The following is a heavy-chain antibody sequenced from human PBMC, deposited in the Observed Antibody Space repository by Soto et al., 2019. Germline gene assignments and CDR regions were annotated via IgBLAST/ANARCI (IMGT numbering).Heavy chain of an antibody. CDR2: ISDDGNNK. Sequence: GGSLRLSCAASGFIFSRYAMHWVRQAPGKGLEWVAVISDDGNNKHYADSVKGRFTISRDNSKNTLFLEMSSLRDKDTAVYYCEKEDQWLAPDYWGEGTMVTVYS. CDR3: EKEDQWLAPDY. CDR1: GFIFSRYA. J-gene: IGHJ4*02. D-gene: IGHD6-19*01. V-gene: IGHV3-30-3*01.